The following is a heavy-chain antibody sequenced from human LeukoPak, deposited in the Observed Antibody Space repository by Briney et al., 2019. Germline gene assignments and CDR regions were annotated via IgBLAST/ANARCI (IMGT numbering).Heavy chain of an antibody. CDR2: IWYDGSNQ. CDR3: AKDLRLLGYCRTTSCPYYFDY. D-gene: IGHD2-2*01. J-gene: IGHJ4*02. V-gene: IGHV3-33*06. Sequence: PGGSLRLSCAASGFIFSNYGMHWVRQAPGKGPEWVAVIWYDGSNQYYADSVKGRFTISRDNSKSTLFLQMNSLRGEDTAVYYCAKDLRLLGYCRTTSCPYYFDYWGQGTLVTVSS. CDR1: GFIFSNYG.